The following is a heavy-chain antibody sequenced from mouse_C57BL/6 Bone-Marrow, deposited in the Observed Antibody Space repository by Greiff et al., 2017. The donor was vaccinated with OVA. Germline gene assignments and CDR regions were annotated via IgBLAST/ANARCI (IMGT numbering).Heavy chain of an antibody. V-gene: IGHV7-3*01. Sequence: EVMLVESGGGLVQPGGSLSLSCAASGFTFTDYYMSWVRQPPGKALEWLGFIRNKANGYTTEYSASVKGRFTISRDNSQSILYLQMNALRAEDSATYYCARYTGEDGYYNYYAMDYWGQGTSVTASS. CDR3: ARYTGEDGYYNYYAMDY. D-gene: IGHD2-3*01. CDR1: GFTFTDYY. CDR2: IRNKANGYTT. J-gene: IGHJ4*01.